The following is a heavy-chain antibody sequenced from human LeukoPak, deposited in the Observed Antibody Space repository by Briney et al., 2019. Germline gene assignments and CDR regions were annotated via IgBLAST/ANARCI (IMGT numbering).Heavy chain of an antibody. CDR2: IYYSGST. V-gene: IGHV4-39*07. J-gene: IGHJ5*02. Sequence: SETLSLTCTVSGGSISSSSYYWGWIRQPPGKGLEWIGSIYYSGSTYYNPSLKSRVTISVDTSKNQFSLKLSSVTAADTAVYYCARNPYYYGSGTIFGGDWFDPWGQGTLVTVSS. CDR3: ARNPYYYGSGTIFGGDWFDP. CDR1: GGSISSSSYY. D-gene: IGHD3-10*01.